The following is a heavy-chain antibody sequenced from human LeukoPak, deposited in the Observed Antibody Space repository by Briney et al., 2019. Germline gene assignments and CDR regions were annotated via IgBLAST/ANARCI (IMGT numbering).Heavy chain of an antibody. CDR1: GFTFSSYS. Sequence: PGGSLRLSCAASGFTFSSYSMNWVRQAPGKGLEWVSYISSSSSTIYYADSVKGRFTISRDNAKNSLYLQMNSLRAEDTAVYYCAREGPGDYVWGSSYFDCWGQGTQVTVSS. V-gene: IGHV3-48*01. CDR3: AREGPGDYVWGSSYFDC. D-gene: IGHD3-16*01. J-gene: IGHJ4*02. CDR2: ISSSSSTI.